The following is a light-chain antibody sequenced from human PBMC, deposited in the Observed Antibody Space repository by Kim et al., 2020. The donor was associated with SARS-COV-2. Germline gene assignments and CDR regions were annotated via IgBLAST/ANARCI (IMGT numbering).Light chain of an antibody. CDR3: CSYAGSSTSL. CDR1: SSDVGSYNL. V-gene: IGLV2-23*01. Sequence: GQSITISCTGTSSDVGSYNLVSWYQQHPGKAPKLMIYEGSKRPSGVSNRFSGSKSGNTASLTISGLQAEDEADYYCCSYAGSSTSLFGGGTKLTVL. CDR2: EGS. J-gene: IGLJ2*01.